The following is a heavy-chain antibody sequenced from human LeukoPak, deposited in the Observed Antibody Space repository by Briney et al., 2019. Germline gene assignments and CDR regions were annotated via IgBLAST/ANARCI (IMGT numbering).Heavy chain of an antibody. CDR3: ARVGCSSTSCYEVDY. Sequence: GGSLRLSCAASGFTFSEYYMRWIRQAPGKGLEWVSYISSGGTTIYYADSVKGRLTISRDNAKNSLYLQMNSLRAEDTALYYCARVGCSSTSCYEVDYWGQGTLVTVSS. V-gene: IGHV3-11*04. D-gene: IGHD2-2*01. CDR2: ISSGGTTI. J-gene: IGHJ4*02. CDR1: GFTFSEYY.